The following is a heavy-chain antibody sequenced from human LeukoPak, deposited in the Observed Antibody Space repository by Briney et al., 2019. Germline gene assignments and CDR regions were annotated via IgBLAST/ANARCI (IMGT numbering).Heavy chain of an antibody. CDR2: TIPIFGTA. CDR3: ATSGSLRHAFDI. CDR1: GGTFSSYA. V-gene: IGHV1-69*05. J-gene: IGHJ3*02. Sequence: ASVKVSCKASGGTFSSYAISWVRQAPGQGLEWMGRTIPIFGTANYAQKFQGRVTITTDESTSTAYMELSSLRSEDTAVYYCATSGSLRHAFDIWGQGTMVTVSS. D-gene: IGHD1-26*01.